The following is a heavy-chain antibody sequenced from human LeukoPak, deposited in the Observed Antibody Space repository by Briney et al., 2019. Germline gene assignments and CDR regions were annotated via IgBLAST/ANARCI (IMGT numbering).Heavy chain of an antibody. Sequence: GGSLRLSCAASGFTFSNAWMTWVRQAPGKGLEGVGHIKGKTDGGTTDGGTTDYAAPVKGRFTISRDDSKNMMYLQINSLKTEDTAVYYCTTGAWIQLWLADYWGQGTLVTVSS. CDR1: GFTFSNAW. D-gene: IGHD5-18*01. J-gene: IGHJ4*02. CDR3: TTGAWIQLWLADY. V-gene: IGHV3-15*01. CDR2: IKGKTDGGTTDGGTT.